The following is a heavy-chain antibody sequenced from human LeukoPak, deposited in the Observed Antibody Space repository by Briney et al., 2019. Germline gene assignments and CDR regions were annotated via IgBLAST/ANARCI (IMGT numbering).Heavy chain of an antibody. Sequence: GGSLRLSCAASGFTFSSYWMHWVRQAPGKGLVWVSRINSDGSSTSYADSVKGRFTISRDNAKNTLYLQMNSLRAEDTAMYYCASQSDYGDSRDFDYWGHGTLVTVSS. CDR1: GFTFSSYW. CDR2: INSDGSST. J-gene: IGHJ4*01. CDR3: ASQSDYGDSRDFDY. D-gene: IGHD4-17*01. V-gene: IGHV3-74*01.